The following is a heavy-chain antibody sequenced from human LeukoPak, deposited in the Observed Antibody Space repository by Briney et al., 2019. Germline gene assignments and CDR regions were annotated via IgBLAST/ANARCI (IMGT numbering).Heavy chain of an antibody. V-gene: IGHV1-69*05. J-gene: IGHJ6*03. CDR1: GGTFSSYA. CDR3: ARGPIVVVPAAIPDYYYYYMDV. Sequence: SVKLSCKASGGTFSSYAISWVRQAPGQGLEWMGGIIPIFGTANYAQKFQGRVTITTDESTSTAYMELSSLRSEDTAVYYCARGPIVVVPAAIPDYYYYYMDVWGKGTTVTVSS. CDR2: IIPIFGTA. D-gene: IGHD2-2*02.